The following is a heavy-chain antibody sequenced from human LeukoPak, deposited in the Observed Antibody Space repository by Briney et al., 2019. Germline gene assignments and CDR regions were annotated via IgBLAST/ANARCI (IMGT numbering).Heavy chain of an antibody. CDR2: VSGNGITT. D-gene: IGHD2/OR15-2a*01. V-gene: IGHV3-23*01. J-gene: IGHJ4*02. CDR1: GFTFGNYA. CDR3: AKRSETLYFDY. Sequence: PGGSLRLSCAASGFTFGNYAMNWVRQVPGKGLEWVSTVSGNGITTYYADSVKGRFTISRDNSKNTLFLQMNTLRAEDTAVYYCAKRSETLYFDYWGQGSLVTVSS.